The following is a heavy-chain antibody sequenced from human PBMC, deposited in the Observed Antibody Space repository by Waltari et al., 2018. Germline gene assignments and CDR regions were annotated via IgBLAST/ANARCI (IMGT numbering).Heavy chain of an antibody. CDR3: AMSLTVLVRADH. CDR1: GFTFSSYA. J-gene: IGHJ4*02. D-gene: IGHD1-26*01. Sequence: EVRLVESGGGLVKPGGSLRLSCAASGFTFSSYAMNWVRQAPGKGLGWVAGLSASGSRTFYAASVKGRFTISRDNSNNTLYAQMTSLTPEDTATYYCAMSLTVLVRADHGGQGTLVAVSS. CDR2: LSASGSRT. V-gene: IGHV3-23*04.